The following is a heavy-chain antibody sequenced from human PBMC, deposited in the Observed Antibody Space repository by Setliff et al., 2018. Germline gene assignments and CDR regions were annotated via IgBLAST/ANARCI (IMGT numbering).Heavy chain of an antibody. Sequence: ASVKVSCKTSGYGFTSYYMYWLRQAPGQGPEWMGIINPGGVTSSSTQKFEGRVTMTRDTSTSTVYLDLSSLRSEDTAVYYCARGGKAADARKGLFENWGQGTLVTVSS. CDR2: INPGGVTS. V-gene: IGHV1-46*01. CDR3: ARGGKAADARKGLFEN. D-gene: IGHD6-13*01. CDR1: GYGFTSYY. J-gene: IGHJ4*02.